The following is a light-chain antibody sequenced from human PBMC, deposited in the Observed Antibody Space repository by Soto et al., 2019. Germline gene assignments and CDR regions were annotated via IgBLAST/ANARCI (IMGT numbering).Light chain of an antibody. Sequence: EIVLTQSPGTLTLSPGQRATLSCRASQSISSSSLAWYQQRPGQAPSLLIYGASRRATGIPDRFSGSGSGTDFTLTITRLEPDDFAVYYCLHYGASPKYTLGQGTQLEIK. V-gene: IGKV3-20*01. J-gene: IGKJ2*01. CDR2: GAS. CDR3: LHYGASPKYT. CDR1: QSISSSS.